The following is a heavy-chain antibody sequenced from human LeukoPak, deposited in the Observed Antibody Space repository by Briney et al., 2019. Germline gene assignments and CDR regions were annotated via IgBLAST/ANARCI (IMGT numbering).Heavy chain of an antibody. CDR3: ARGPSSRELLSYFDY. V-gene: IGHV4-4*07. CDR1: GGYISSYY. Sequence: SETLSLTCTVSGGYISSYYWSWIRQPAGKGLEWIGRIYTSGSTNYNPSLKSRVTMSVDTSKNQFSLKLSSVTAADTAVYYCARGPSSRELLSYFDYWGQGTLVTVSS. J-gene: IGHJ4*02. CDR2: IYTSGST. D-gene: IGHD1-26*01.